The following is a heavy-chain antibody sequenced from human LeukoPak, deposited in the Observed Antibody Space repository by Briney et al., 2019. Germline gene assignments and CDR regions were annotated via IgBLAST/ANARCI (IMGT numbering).Heavy chain of an antibody. CDR3: ARDPLIAARPI. D-gene: IGHD6-6*01. CDR1: GSNFDSYG. V-gene: IGHV3-20*04. CDR2: INWNGGST. J-gene: IGHJ4*02. Sequence: GGSLRLSCAASGSNFDSYGMSWVRQAPGKGLEWVSGINWNGGSTGYADSVKGRFTISRDNAKNSLYLQMNSLRAEDTALYYCARDPLIAARPIWGQGTLVTVSS.